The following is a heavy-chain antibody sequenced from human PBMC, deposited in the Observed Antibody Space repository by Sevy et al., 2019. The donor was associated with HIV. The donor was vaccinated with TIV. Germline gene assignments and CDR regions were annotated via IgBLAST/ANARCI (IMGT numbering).Heavy chain of an antibody. CDR2: ISYDGSNK. Sequence: GGSLRLSCAASGFTFSTYSIHWVCQAPGKGLEWVAIISYDGSNKDHADSVRGRFTISRDNSKNTLYLQMNSLRAEDTAVYYCARAFDIWGQGTMVTVSS. CDR3: ARAFDI. CDR1: GFTFSTYS. V-gene: IGHV3-30*03. J-gene: IGHJ3*02.